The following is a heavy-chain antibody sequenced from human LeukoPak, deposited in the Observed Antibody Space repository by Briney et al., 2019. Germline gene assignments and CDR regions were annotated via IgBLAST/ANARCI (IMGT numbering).Heavy chain of an antibody. CDR2: MNPNSGNT. CDR1: GYTFTSYD. CDR3: ARTTYDFWSGYYHFDY. V-gene: IGHV1-8*03. J-gene: IGHJ4*02. Sequence: ASVKVSCKASGYTFTSYDINWVRQATGQGLEWMGWMNPNSGNTGYAQKFQGRVTITRNTSISTAYMELSSLRSEDTAMYYCARTTYDFWSGYYHFDYWGQGTLVTVSS. D-gene: IGHD3-3*01.